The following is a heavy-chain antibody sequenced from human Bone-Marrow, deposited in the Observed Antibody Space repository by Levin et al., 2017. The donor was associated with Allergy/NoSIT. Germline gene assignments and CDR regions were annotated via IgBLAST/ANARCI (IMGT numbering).Heavy chain of an antibody. J-gene: IGHJ4*02. CDR1: GGSISSSGYY. Sequence: SQTLSLTCSVSGGSISSSGYYWGWIRQPPGKGLEWIGNIFYSGRTYSNPSLKSRVTMSVDTSKNQFSLKLSSVTAADTAVYYCARVDSSGYTPTNYFDYWGQGTLVTVSS. CDR3: ARVDSSGYTPTNYFDY. V-gene: IGHV4-39*07. CDR2: IFYSGRT. D-gene: IGHD3-22*01.